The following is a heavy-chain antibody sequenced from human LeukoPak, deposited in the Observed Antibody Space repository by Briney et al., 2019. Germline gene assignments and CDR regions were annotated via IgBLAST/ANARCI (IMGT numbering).Heavy chain of an antibody. CDR2: IYYSGST. CDR1: GGSISNGGYY. J-gene: IGHJ4*02. V-gene: IGHV4-31*03. CDR3: ARVNRYSSSWYVDY. D-gene: IGHD6-13*01. Sequence: SETLSLTCTVSGGSISNGGYYWSWIRQHPGKGLEWIGYIYYSGSTYYNPSLKSRVTISVDRSKNQFSLKLSSVTAADTAVYYCARVNRYSSSWYVDYWGQGTLVTVSS.